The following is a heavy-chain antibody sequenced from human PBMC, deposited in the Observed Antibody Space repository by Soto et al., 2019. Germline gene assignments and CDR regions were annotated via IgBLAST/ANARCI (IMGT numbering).Heavy chain of an antibody. D-gene: IGHD6-19*01. J-gene: IGHJ3*02. CDR1: GYTFTSYA. V-gene: IGHV1-69*13. Sequence: GASVKVSCKASGYTFTSYAISWVRQAPGQGLEWMGGIIPTFGTANYAQKFKGRVTITADESTSTAYMEMSSLRSEDTAEYYSEGVKKTSGWSREYAFDIWGQGKMVTVPS. CDR2: IIPTFGTA. CDR3: EGVKKTSGWSREYAFDI.